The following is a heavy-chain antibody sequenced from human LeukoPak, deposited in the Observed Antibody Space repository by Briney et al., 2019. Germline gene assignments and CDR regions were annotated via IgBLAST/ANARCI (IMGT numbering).Heavy chain of an antibody. CDR1: GFTFSDYY. D-gene: IGHD3-10*01. CDR3: ARAFSTMVRGVIIPHWFDP. J-gene: IGHJ5*02. CDR2: ISGIGSTI. Sequence: GGSLRLSCTASGFTFSDYYMSWIRQAPGKGLEWVSYISGIGSTIYYADSMRGRFTISRDNAKNSLYLQVNSLRADDTAVYSCARAFSTMVRGVIIPHWFDPWGHGTLVTVSS. V-gene: IGHV3-11*01.